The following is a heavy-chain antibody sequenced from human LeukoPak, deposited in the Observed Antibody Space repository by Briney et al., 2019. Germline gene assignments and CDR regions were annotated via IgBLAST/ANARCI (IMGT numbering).Heavy chain of an antibody. CDR3: GRDPRLGIRGYTYGYIEY. CDR2: INTNTGNP. CDR1: GYTFSSYT. V-gene: IGHV7-4-1*02. J-gene: IGHJ4*02. D-gene: IGHD5-18*01. Sequence: ASVKVSCKTSGYTFSSYTITWVRQPPGQGLQWMVWINTNTGNPTYAQGFTGRYVFSLDTSVSTAYLQISGLTADDSAVYFCGRDPRLGIRGYTYGYIEYWGKGTLVTVSS.